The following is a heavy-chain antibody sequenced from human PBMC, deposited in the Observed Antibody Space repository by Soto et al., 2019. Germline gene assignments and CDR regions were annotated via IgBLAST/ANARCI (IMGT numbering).Heavy chain of an antibody. Sequence: SETLSLTCNVSGGPIKAGDYYWNWIRQPPGKGLEWIGYVFYSGATNYSPSLKSRAAISMDTSKNQFSLSLTSVTAADTAVYYCARAGFSYGHLLFWGQGIRVTVSS. CDR2: VFYSGAT. CDR3: ARAGFSYGHLLF. D-gene: IGHD3-10*01. J-gene: IGHJ4*02. CDR1: GGPIKAGDYY. V-gene: IGHV4-30-4*01.